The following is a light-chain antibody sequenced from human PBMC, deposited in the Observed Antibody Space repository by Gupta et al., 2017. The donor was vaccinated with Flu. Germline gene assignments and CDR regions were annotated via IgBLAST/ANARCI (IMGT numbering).Light chain of an antibody. Sequence: QSALTQPPSASGSPGPSVTISCTGTSSDVGAYNYVSWYQQHPGKAPKLMISEVSKRPSGVPDRFSGSKSGNTASLTVSGLQPEDEAEYYCSSYAGSNNLRLFGGGTKLTVL. V-gene: IGLV2-8*01. CDR2: EVS. CDR3: SSYAGSNNLRL. J-gene: IGLJ2*01. CDR1: SSDVGAYNY.